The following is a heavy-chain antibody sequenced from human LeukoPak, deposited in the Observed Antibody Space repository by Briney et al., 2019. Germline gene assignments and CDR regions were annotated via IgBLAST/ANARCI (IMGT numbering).Heavy chain of an antibody. CDR3: AKDQAWSSGLDY. CDR2: ITDDGGGT. J-gene: IGHJ4*02. Sequence: GGSLRLSCAAPGFTFSIHAMTWVRQAPGKGLEWVSAITDDGGGTTYADSVKGRFTISRDNSENTLYLQMNSLSAEDTAVYYCAKDQAWSSGLDYWGQGTLVTVSS. D-gene: IGHD6-19*01. V-gene: IGHV3-23*01. CDR1: GFTFSIHA.